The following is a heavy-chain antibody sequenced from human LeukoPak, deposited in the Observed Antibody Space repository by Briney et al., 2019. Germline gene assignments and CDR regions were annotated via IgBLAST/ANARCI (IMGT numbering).Heavy chain of an antibody. CDR3: ARVGRSVVVAATLLMDWFDP. Sequence: ASVKVSCKASGYTFTSYDINWVRQATGQGLEWMGWMNPNSGNTGYAQKFQGRVTMTRNTSISTAYMELSSLRSEDTAVYYCARVGRSVVVAATLLMDWFDPWGQGTLVTVSS. CDR1: GYTFTSYD. J-gene: IGHJ5*02. CDR2: MNPNSGNT. D-gene: IGHD2-15*01. V-gene: IGHV1-8*02.